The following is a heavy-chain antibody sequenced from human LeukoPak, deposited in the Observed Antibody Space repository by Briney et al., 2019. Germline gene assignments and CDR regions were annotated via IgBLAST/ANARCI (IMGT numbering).Heavy chain of an antibody. Sequence: PSETLSLTCAVYGGSFSGYYWSWIRQPPGKGLEWIGEINHSGSTNYNPSLKSRVTISVDTSKNQFSLKLSSVTAADTAVYYCARGFSGSYGGLYFDYWGQGTLVTVSS. CDR1: GGSFSGYY. CDR2: INHSGST. J-gene: IGHJ4*02. CDR3: ARGFSGSYGGLYFDY. V-gene: IGHV4-34*01. D-gene: IGHD1-26*01.